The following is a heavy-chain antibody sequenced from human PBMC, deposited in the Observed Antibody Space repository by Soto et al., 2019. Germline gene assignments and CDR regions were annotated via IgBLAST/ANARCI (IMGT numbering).Heavy chain of an antibody. CDR3: ERIDQVITTGVPPEY. CDR2: IYYSGST. J-gene: IGHJ4*02. D-gene: IGHD3-22*01. V-gene: IGHV4-39*01. Sequence: SETLSLTCTVSGGSISSSSYYWGWIRQPPGKGLEWIGSIYYSGSTYYNPSLKSRVTISVDTSKNQFSLKLSSVTAADTAVYYCERIDQVITTGVPPEYWGQGTLVTVYS. CDR1: GGSISSSSYY.